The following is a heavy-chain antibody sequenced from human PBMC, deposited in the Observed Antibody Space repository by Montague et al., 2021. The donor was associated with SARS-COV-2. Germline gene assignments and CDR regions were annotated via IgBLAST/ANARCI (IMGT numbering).Heavy chain of an antibody. Sequence: CAISGDSVVGLRRRSEEHTYELQSQFQRVCRTLLKKKYYHDYAPXVKSRIIINADTSKNQFSLQLSSVTPDDTAVYYCARDSELGNEALDIWGRGTMVTVSS. CDR2: TLLKKKYYH. J-gene: IGHJ3*02. CDR1: GDSVVGLRRR. CDR3: ARDSELGNEALDI. V-gene: IGHV6-1*01. D-gene: IGHD7-27*01.